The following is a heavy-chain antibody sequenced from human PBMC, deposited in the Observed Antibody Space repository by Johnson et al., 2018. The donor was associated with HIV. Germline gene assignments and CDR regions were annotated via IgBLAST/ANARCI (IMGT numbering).Heavy chain of an antibody. Sequence: QVQLVESGGGVVQPGRSLRLSCAASGFTFSSYAMHWVRQAPGKGLECVAVISYDGSNKYYADSVKGRFTISRDNSKNTLYLQMNSLRAEDTAVYYCAREPWSHDAFDIWGQGTMVTVSS. CDR2: ISYDGSNK. J-gene: IGHJ3*02. D-gene: IGHD2-8*02. CDR1: GFTFSSYA. CDR3: AREPWSHDAFDI. V-gene: IGHV3-30-3*01.